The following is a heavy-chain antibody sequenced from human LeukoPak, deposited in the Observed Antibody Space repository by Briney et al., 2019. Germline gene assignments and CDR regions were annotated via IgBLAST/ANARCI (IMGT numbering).Heavy chain of an antibody. V-gene: IGHV4-39*07. J-gene: IGHJ3*02. CDR3: ARPRYCSGGSCLDAFDI. CDR2: IFYSGST. D-gene: IGHD2-15*01. Sequence: PSETLSLTCTVSGGSISTSNYYWGWIRQPPGRGLEWIGNIFYSGSTYYSPSLKSRVTISLDTSRNQFSLKLSSVTAADTAVYYCARPRYCSGGSCLDAFDIWGQGTMVTVSS. CDR1: GGSISTSNYY.